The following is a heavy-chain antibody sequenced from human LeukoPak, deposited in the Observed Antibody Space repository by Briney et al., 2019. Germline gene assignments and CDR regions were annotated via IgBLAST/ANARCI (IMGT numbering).Heavy chain of an antibody. D-gene: IGHD1-26*01. CDR3: ASLIVGASYFDY. J-gene: IGHJ4*02. CDR2: IYYSGST. Sequence: SETLSLTCTVSGGSISSSSYYWGWIRQPPGKGLEWIGSIYYSGSTYYNPSLKSRVTISVDTSKNQFSLKLSSVTAAGTAVYYCASLIVGASYFDYWGQGTLVTVSS. CDR1: GGSISSSSYY. V-gene: IGHV4-39*01.